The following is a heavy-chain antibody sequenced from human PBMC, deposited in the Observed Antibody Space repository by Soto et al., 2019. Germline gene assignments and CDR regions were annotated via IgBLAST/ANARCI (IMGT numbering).Heavy chain of an antibody. CDR3: ARDLSPEYYYGMDV. Sequence: QVQLVESGGGVVQPGRSLRLSCAASGFTFSSYGMHWVRQAPGKGLEWVAVIWYDGSNKYYADSVKGRFTISRDNSKNTLYLQMNSLRAEDTAVYYCARDLSPEYYYGMDVWAKGPRSPSP. CDR2: IWYDGSNK. CDR1: GFTFSSYG. J-gene: IGHJ6*02. V-gene: IGHV3-33*01.